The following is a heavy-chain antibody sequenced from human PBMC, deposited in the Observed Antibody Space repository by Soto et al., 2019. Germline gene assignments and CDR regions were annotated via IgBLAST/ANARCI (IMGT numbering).Heavy chain of an antibody. CDR3: ARDSTIPN. V-gene: IGHV3-66*01. J-gene: IGHJ4*02. CDR1: GFSVSSNY. Sequence: PGGSLRLSCAASGFSVSSNYMSWVRQAPGKGLEWVAVIYSGGSTYYADSVKGRFTISRDNSKNTLYLQMNSLRAEDTAVYYCARDSTIPNWAQGTLVTVSS. D-gene: IGHD2-2*01. CDR2: IYSGGST.